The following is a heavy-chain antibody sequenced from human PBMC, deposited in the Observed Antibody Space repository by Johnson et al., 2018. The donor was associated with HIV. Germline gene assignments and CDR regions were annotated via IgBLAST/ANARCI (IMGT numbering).Heavy chain of an antibody. CDR2: ISGSGGST. CDR3: AKGSWALWSP. V-gene: IGHV3-23*04. Sequence: VQLVESGGGVVQPGRSLRLSCAASGFTFSSYAMHWVRQAPGQGPDWVSAISGSGGSTYYADSVKGRFTISRDNSKNTLYLQMNSLRAEDTAVYYCAKGSWALWSPWGQGTMVAVSS. CDR1: GFTFSSYA. D-gene: IGHD1-26*01. J-gene: IGHJ3*01.